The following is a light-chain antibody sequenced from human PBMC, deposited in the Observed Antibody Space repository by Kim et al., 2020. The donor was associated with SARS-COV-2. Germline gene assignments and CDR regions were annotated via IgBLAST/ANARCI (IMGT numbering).Light chain of an antibody. J-gene: IGLJ2*01. CDR3: QSRDSGGKVV. CDR1: SLRSYY. Sequence: SSELTQDPVVSVALGQTVRITCQGDSLRSYYATWYQQKPRQAPVLVIYGRNNRPSGIPDRFSGSASGNTASLTISGTQAEDEADFYCQSRDSGGKVVFGVGTQLTVL. CDR2: GRN. V-gene: IGLV3-19*01.